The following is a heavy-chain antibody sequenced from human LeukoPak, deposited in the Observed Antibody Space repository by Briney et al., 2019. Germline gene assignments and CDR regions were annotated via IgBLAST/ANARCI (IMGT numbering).Heavy chain of an antibody. CDR2: IRQDSGDT. CDR3: ARGLAVSPMAPISDN. J-gene: IGHJ4*02. CDR1: GFIFSAYW. Sequence: SGGSLRLSCAASGFIFSAYWMNWDRQAPGKGLEWVANIRQDSGDTRYVDSVRGRFTISRDNSQNSLYLQMNSLRVEDTAVYYCARGLAVSPMAPISDNWGQGTLVTVSS. V-gene: IGHV3-7*01. D-gene: IGHD3-10*01.